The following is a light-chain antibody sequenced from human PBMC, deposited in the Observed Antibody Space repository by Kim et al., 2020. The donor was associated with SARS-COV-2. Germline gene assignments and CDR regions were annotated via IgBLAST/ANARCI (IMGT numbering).Light chain of an antibody. V-gene: IGKV1-39*01. CDR2: AAS. CDR1: QSISSY. Sequence: DIQMTQSPSSLSASVGDRVTITCRASQSISSYLNWYQQKPGKAPKLLIYAASSLQSGVPSRFSGSGSGTDFTLTSSSLQPEDFATYYCQQSDSTPPYTFGQGTKLEI. J-gene: IGKJ2*01. CDR3: QQSDSTPPYT.